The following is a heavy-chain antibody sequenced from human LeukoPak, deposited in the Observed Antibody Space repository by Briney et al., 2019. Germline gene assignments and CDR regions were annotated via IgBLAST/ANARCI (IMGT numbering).Heavy chain of an antibody. Sequence: GGSLRLSCAASGFTFSNYWVHWVRQAPGKGLVWVSRINRDGTITKYADSVKGRSTVSRDNAKDTLNLQMNSLRAEDTAVYYCARDKKSGESSEIDYWGQGTLVTVSS. V-gene: IGHV3-74*03. D-gene: IGHD3-10*01. CDR2: INRDGTIT. CDR3: ARDKKSGESSEIDY. J-gene: IGHJ4*02. CDR1: GFTFSNYW.